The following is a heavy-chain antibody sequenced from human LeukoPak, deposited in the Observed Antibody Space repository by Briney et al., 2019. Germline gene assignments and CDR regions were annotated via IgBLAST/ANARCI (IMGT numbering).Heavy chain of an antibody. CDR1: GFTFSSYW. CDR2: ISGSGGST. Sequence: PGGSLRLSCAASGFTFSSYWMSWVRQAPGKGLEWVSAISGSGGSTYYADSVKGRFTISRDNSKNTLYLQMNSLRAEDTAVYYCAKDRVRTTVTIFLSYGGQGTLVTVSS. CDR3: AKDRVRTTVTIFLSY. D-gene: IGHD4-17*01. V-gene: IGHV3-23*01. J-gene: IGHJ4*02.